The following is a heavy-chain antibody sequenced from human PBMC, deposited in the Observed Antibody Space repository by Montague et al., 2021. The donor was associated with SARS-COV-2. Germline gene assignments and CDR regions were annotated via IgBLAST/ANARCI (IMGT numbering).Heavy chain of an antibody. D-gene: IGHD3-10*01. J-gene: IGHJ5*02. CDR2: IYYSGGI. CDR1: GGSMSDHY. Sequence: SETLSLTCTVSGGSMSDHYWAWIRQPPGKGLEWLAYIYYSGGINSNASLKSRVSMSVDTSKNQFSLKLTSVTAADTAVYYCARVVSVRRAVNWFDPWGQGTLVTVSS. CDR3: ARVVSVRRAVNWFDP. V-gene: IGHV4-59*11.